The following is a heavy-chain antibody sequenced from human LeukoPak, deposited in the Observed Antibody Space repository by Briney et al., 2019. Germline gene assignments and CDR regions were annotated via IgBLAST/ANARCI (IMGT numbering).Heavy chain of an antibody. V-gene: IGHV4-59*05. J-gene: IGHJ4*02. D-gene: IGHD3-10*01. CDR2: IYYDGSA. Sequence: SETLSLTCSVSGGSVSSYYWSWIRQPPGQGLQWIGLIYYDGSAYYNLSLKSRLTISIDTSKNQFSLKLGSVTAADTAVYYCARLYTGVLSYYFDYWSQGTLVTVSS. CDR3: ARLYTGVLSYYFDY. CDR1: GGSVSSYY.